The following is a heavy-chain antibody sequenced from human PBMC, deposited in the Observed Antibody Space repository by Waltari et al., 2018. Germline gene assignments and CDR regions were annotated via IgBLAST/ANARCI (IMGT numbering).Heavy chain of an antibody. Sequence: VESGGGLVQPGRSLRLSCAASGFTFDDYAMHWVRQAPGKGLEWVSGISWNSGSIGYADSVKGRFTISRDNAKNSLYLQMNSLRAEDTALYYCAKDRGSYYDSSGYYYDWYFDLWGRGTLVTVSS. CDR3: AKDRGSYYDSSGYYYDWYFDL. CDR2: ISWNSGSI. D-gene: IGHD3-22*01. V-gene: IGHV3-9*01. J-gene: IGHJ2*01. CDR1: GFTFDDYA.